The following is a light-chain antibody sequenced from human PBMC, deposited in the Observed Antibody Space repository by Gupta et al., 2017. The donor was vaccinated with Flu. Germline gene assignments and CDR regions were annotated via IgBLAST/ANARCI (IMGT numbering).Light chain of an antibody. V-gene: IGKV3-20*01. CDR3: QQYGSSPPRLT. CDR1: QTVGNSY. Sequence: EVVLTQSPGTLSLSPGERATLSCRASQTVGNSYLAWYQQKPGQAPRLLISGASKRATGIPDRFSGSGSGTDFTLTISRLEPEDFALYYCQQYGSSPPRLTFGGGTKVETK. J-gene: IGKJ4*01. CDR2: GAS.